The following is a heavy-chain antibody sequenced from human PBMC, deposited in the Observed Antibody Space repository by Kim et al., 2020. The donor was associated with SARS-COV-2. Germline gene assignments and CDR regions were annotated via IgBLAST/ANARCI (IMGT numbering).Heavy chain of an antibody. CDR3: ARTSIAARPEDFDI. J-gene: IGHJ3*02. D-gene: IGHD6-6*01. Sequence: TPSFQGQVTISADKSISTAYLQWSSLKASDTAMYYCARTSIAARPEDFDIWGQGTMVTVSS. V-gene: IGHV5-51*01.